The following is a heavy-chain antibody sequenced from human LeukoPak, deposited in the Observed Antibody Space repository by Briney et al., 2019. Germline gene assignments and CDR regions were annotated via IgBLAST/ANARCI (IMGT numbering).Heavy chain of an antibody. J-gene: IGHJ6*04. V-gene: IGHV3-21*01. CDR3: ASWPDERLPKKPYGSGSYNYYYYYGRDV. CDR2: ISSSSSYI. CDR1: GFTFSSYS. D-gene: IGHD3-10*01. Sequence: PGGSLRLSGAASGFTFSSYSMNWVRQAPGKGLEWVSSISSSSSYIYYADSVKGRFTISRDNAKNSLYLQMNSLRAEDTAVYYCASWPDERLPKKPYGSGSYNYYYYYGRDVGGKGPTVTVPS.